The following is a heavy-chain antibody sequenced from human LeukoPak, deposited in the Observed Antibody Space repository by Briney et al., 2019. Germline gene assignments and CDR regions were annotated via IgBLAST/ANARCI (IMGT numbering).Heavy chain of an antibody. Sequence: RPGGSLRLSCAASGFTVSSYYMSWVRQAPGKGLEWVSLIYSGGSTYYADSVKGRFTLSRDNSKNTLYLQMSSLRADDTALYYCAKAGCTGTVCYTNYWGQGTLVTVSS. CDR2: IYSGGST. CDR1: GFTVSSYY. D-gene: IGHD2-2*02. CDR3: AKAGCTGTVCYTNY. J-gene: IGHJ4*02. V-gene: IGHV3-53*01.